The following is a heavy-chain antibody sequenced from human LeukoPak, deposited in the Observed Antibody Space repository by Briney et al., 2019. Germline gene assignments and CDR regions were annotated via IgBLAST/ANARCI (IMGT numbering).Heavy chain of an antibody. V-gene: IGHV4-34*01. Sequence: SETLSPTCAVYGGSFSGYYWSWIRQPPGKGLEWIGAINHSGSTNYNPSLKSRVTISVDTSKNQFSMKLSSVTAADTAVYYCASRIAARPVGDYWGQGTLVTVSS. J-gene: IGHJ4*02. CDR1: GGSFSGYY. D-gene: IGHD6-6*01. CDR2: INHSGST. CDR3: ASRIAARPVGDY.